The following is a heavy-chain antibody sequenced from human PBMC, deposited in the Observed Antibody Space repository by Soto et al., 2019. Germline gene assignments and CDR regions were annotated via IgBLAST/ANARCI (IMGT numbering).Heavy chain of an antibody. CDR1: GASISYCGLS. J-gene: IGHJ4*02. D-gene: IGHD2-15*01. Sequence: QLQLQESGSGLVKTSETLSLTCTVSGASISYCGLSWSWIRQSPGKGLEWIGYISHLESTYFHPSYKSRLTMSIDRTTNQFPLKLSSVTAAHMAVYYCARGGGSDSFDYWGQGVLVTVSS. V-gene: IGHV4-30-2*06. CDR2: ISHLEST. CDR3: ARGGGSDSFDY.